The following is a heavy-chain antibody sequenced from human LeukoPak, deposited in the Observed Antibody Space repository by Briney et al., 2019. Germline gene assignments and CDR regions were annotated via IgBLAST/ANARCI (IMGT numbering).Heavy chain of an antibody. J-gene: IGHJ4*02. Sequence: PGGSLRLSCAASGFTVSSNYMSWVRQAPGKGLEWVSVIYSGGSTYYADSVKGRFTISRDNSKNTLYLQMNSLRAEDTAVYYCASTPYSYGYYFDYWGQGTLVTVSS. CDR1: GFTVSSNY. CDR2: IYSGGST. CDR3: ASTPYSYGYYFDY. D-gene: IGHD5-18*01. V-gene: IGHV3-53*01.